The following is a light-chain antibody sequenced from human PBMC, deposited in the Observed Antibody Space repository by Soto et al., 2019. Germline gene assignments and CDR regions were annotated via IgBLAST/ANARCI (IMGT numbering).Light chain of an antibody. CDR1: QSVSSK. CDR2: GAS. Sequence: EIVVTQSRATLSVSPGERATLACWSSQSVSSKLAWYQQKPGQAPRLLIYGASTRATGIPARFSGSGSGTEFTLTISSLQSEDFAVYFCQQYNNWPPITFGQGTRLEI. J-gene: IGKJ5*01. V-gene: IGKV3-15*01. CDR3: QQYNNWPPIT.